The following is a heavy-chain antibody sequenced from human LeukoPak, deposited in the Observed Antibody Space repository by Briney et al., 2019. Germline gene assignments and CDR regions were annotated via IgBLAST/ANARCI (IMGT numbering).Heavy chain of an antibody. CDR2: ISWNSGSI. Sequence: GGSLRLSCAASGFTFDDYAMHWVRQAPGKGLEWVSGISWNSGSIGYADSVKGRFTISRDNAKSTLYLQMNSLRVEDTAVYYCVRDSSSWYYDYWGQGTLVTVSS. CDR3: VRDSSSWYYDY. V-gene: IGHV3-9*01. D-gene: IGHD6-13*01. CDR1: GFTFDDYA. J-gene: IGHJ4*02.